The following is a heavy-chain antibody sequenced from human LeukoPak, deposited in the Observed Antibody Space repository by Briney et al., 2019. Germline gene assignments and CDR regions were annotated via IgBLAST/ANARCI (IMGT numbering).Heavy chain of an antibody. V-gene: IGHV3-66*01. Sequence: GGSLRLSCAASGFTVSSNYMSWVRQAPGKGLEWVSVIYSGGSTYYADSVKGRFTISRDNSKNTLYLQMNSLRAEDTAVYYCARGPASMSGGYWGQGTLVTVSS. D-gene: IGHD2-2*01. CDR3: ARGPASMSGGY. CDR2: IYSGGST. CDR1: GFTVSSNY. J-gene: IGHJ4*02.